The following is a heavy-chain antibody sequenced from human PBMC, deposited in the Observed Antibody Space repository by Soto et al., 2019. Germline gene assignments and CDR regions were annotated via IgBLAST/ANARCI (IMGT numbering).Heavy chain of an antibody. Sequence: SETLSLTCTVSGGSISSSSYYWGWIRQPPGKGLEWIGSIYYRGNTYYNPSLKSRVTISVDTSKNQFSLKLSSVTAADTAVYYCARGSTGYSSSWYRYWGQGSLVTVS. D-gene: IGHD6-13*01. J-gene: IGHJ4*02. CDR2: IYYRGNT. CDR3: ARGSTGYSSSWYRY. CDR1: GGSISSSSYY. V-gene: IGHV4-39*01.